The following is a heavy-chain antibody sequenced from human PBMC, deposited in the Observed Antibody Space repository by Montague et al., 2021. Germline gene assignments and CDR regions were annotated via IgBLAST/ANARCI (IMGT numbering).Heavy chain of an antibody. CDR2: IYWDDEK. CDR1: GFSISTSRVG. Sequence: PALVKPTQTLTLTCTFSGFSISTSRVGVGWIRQPPGKALEWLALIYWDDEKRYSPSLKRRLTITKDTSKNQVVLTMTNIDPVDTGTYYCAYRVVWAAGKNWFDAWGQGALVTVSS. CDR3: AYRVVWAAGKNWFDA. D-gene: IGHD6-13*01. V-gene: IGHV2-5*02. J-gene: IGHJ5*02.